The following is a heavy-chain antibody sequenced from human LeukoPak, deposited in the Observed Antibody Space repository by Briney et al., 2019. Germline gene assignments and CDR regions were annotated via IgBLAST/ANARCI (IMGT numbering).Heavy chain of an antibody. CDR1: GCTFSNYE. D-gene: IGHD1-26*01. J-gene: IGHJ4*02. Sequence: GGSLRLSCATSGCTFSNYEMNWVRQAPGKGLEWVSSISSSSSYIYYTDSVKGRFTISRDNAKNSLYLQMDSLRAEDTAVYYGARDIVGATDYWGQGTLVTVSS. CDR2: ISSSSSYI. V-gene: IGHV3-21*01. CDR3: ARDIVGATDY.